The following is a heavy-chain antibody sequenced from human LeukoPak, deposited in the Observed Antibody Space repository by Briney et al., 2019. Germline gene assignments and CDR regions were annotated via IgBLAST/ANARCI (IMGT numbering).Heavy chain of an antibody. V-gene: IGHV5-51*01. CDR1: GYRFTSYW. J-gene: IGHJ4*02. CDR3: ARLDGRYCSSTSCYYFDY. Sequence: GESLKISCKGSGYRFTSYWIGWVRQMPGKGLEWMGIIYPGDSDTRYSPSFRGQVTISADKSISTAYLQWSSLKASDTAMYYCARLDGRYCSSTSCYYFDYWGQGTLVTVSS. CDR2: IYPGDSDT. D-gene: IGHD2-2*01.